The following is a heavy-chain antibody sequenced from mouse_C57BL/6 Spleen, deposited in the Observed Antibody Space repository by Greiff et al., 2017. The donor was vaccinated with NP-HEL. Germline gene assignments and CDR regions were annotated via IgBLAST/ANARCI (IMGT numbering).Heavy chain of an antibody. J-gene: IGHJ3*01. CDR1: GFTFSDYG. CDR3: ARGPHYGPFAY. V-gene: IGHV5-17*01. D-gene: IGHD1-1*01. CDR2: ISSGSSTI. Sequence: EVQRVESGGGLVKPGGSLKLSCAASGFTFSDYGMHWVRQAPEKGLEWVAYISSGSSTIYYADTVKGRFTISRDNAKNTLFLQMTSLRSEDTAMYYCARGPHYGPFAYWGQGTLVTVSA.